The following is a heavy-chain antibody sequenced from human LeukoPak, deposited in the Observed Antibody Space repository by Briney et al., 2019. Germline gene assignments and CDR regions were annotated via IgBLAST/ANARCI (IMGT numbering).Heavy chain of an antibody. CDR1: GYTFTGYY. CDR2: INPNSGGT. J-gene: IGHJ1*01. Sequence: ASVKVSCKASGYTFTGYYMHWVRQAPGQGLEWMGWINPNSGGTNYAQKVQGRVTMTRDTSISTAYMELSRLRSDDTAVYYCARGKQQLAKSFQQWGQGTLVTVSS. D-gene: IGHD6-13*01. V-gene: IGHV1-2*02. CDR3: ARGKQQLAKSFQQ.